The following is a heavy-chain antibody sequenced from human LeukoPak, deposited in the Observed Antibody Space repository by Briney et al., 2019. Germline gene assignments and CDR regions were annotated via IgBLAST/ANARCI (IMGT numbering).Heavy chain of an antibody. V-gene: IGHV4-39*07. D-gene: IGHD2-2*02. J-gene: IGHJ5*02. CDR1: GGSISSSSCY. Sequence: SETLSLTCTVSGGSISSSSCYWGWIRQPPGKGLEGGGSIYYSGSTYYNPSLMSRVTISGDTSKNQFSLRLSSVTAADTAVYYCARAYCSSTSCYTEGWFDPWGQGTLVTVSS. CDR2: IYYSGST. CDR3: ARAYCSSTSCYTEGWFDP.